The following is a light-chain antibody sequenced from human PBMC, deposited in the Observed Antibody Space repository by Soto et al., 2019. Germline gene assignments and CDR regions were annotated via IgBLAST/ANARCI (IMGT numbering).Light chain of an antibody. CDR3: SSYGATSTL. Sequence: ALTQPASVSGSPGQSITIPCTGSSSDIGLYTFVSWYQQHPGKAPKLLIYDVSYRPSGISDRFSGSKSGNTASLTISGLQPEDEADYYCSSYGATSTLFGGGTKLTVL. CDR2: DVS. J-gene: IGLJ2*01. V-gene: IGLV2-14*03. CDR1: SSDIGLYTF.